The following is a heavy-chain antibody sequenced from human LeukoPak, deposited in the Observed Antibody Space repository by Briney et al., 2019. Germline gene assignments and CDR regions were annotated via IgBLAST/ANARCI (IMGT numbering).Heavy chain of an antibody. D-gene: IGHD4-17*01. CDR3: ARHLPGAYPFDL. Sequence: PSETLSLTCAVYGGSFSGYYWSWIRQPPGKGLEWIGYIYYSGSTNYNPSLKSRVTISVDTSKNQFSLKLSSVTAADTAVYYCARHLPGAYPFDLWGRGTLVTVSS. CDR1: GGSFSGYY. J-gene: IGHJ2*01. CDR2: IYYSGST. V-gene: IGHV4-59*08.